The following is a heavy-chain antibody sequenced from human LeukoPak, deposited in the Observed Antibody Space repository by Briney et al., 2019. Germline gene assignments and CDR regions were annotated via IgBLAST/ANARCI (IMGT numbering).Heavy chain of an antibody. Sequence: PGGSLRLSCAASGFTFSNYWMNWVRQAPGKGLEWVANIKQDGSAKYYVDSVKGRLTISRDNAKSLLYLHMNSLRAEDAAVYYCAGGQGFLIDYWGQGTLVTVSS. CDR3: AGGQGFLIDY. J-gene: IGHJ4*02. CDR2: IKQDGSAK. CDR1: GFTFSNYW. V-gene: IGHV3-7*01. D-gene: IGHD3-3*01.